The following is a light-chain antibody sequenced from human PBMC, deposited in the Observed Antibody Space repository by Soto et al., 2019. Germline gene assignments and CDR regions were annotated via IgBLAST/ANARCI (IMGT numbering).Light chain of an antibody. CDR1: SSDVGAYIY. CDR2: EVN. CDR3: SSYSDSDTKV. J-gene: IGLJ1*01. Sequence: QSALTQPASVSGSPGQSITISCGGTSSDVGAYIYFSWYQQYPGKAPKLIIYEVNNRPSGVSGRFSGSKSDTTAYLTISGLQAEDEADYYCSSYSDSDTKVFGTGTKVTVL. V-gene: IGLV2-14*03.